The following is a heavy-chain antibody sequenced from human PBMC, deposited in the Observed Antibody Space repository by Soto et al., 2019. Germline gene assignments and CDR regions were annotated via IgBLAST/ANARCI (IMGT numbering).Heavy chain of an antibody. CDR1: GDTFSTYT. Sequence: QVQLVQSGAEVKKPASSVKVSCKASGDTFSTYTISWVRQAPGQGFEWLGRSIPILDVANYAQSFQGRVTITADKSTSTAYMELNSLRSEDTAVYSCARDSGNQLLIDYWGQGTLVTVSS. D-gene: IGHD2-2*01. CDR3: ARDSGNQLLIDY. CDR2: SIPILDVA. V-gene: IGHV1-69*08. J-gene: IGHJ4*02.